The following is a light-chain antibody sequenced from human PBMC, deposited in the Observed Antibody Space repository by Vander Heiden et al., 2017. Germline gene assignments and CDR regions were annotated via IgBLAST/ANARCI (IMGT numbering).Light chain of an antibody. J-gene: IGLJ2*01. V-gene: IGLV3-1*01. CDR3: QAWDSSTVV. CDR1: KLGDKY. Sequence: SYEVTQPPSVSVSPGQTASITCSGDKLGDKYVCWYQQKPGQSPVLVIYQDTERPSGIPERFSGSNSGTTATLTISGTQAMDEADDYCQAWDSSTVVFGGGTKLTVL. CDR2: QDT.